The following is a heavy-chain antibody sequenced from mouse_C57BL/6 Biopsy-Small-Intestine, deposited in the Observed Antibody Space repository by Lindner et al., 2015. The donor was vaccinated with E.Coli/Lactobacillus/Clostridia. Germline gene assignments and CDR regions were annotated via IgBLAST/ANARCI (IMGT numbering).Heavy chain of an antibody. D-gene: IGHD1-1*01. CDR1: GYAFSSSW. CDR2: IFPGDGDT. CDR3: ARHFTSEVVTGAMDY. V-gene: IGHV1-82*01. J-gene: IGHJ4*01. Sequence: VQLQESGPELVKPGASVKISCKASGYAFSSSWMNWVKQRPGKGLEWIGRIFPGDGDTNYHGKFTGKATLTADKSSSTAYMQIRSLTSEDSSVYFCARHFTSEVVTGAMDYWGQGTSVTVSS.